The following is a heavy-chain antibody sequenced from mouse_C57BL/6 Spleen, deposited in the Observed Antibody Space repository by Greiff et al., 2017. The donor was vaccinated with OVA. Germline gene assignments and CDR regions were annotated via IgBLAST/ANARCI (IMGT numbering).Heavy chain of an antibody. CDR1: GYAFSSYW. CDR2: IYPGDGDT. J-gene: IGHJ1*03. V-gene: IGHV1-80*01. Sequence: QVQLKESGAELVKPGASVKISCKASGYAFSSYWMNWVKQRPGKGLEWIGQIYPGDGDTNYNGKFKGKATLTADKSSSTAYMQLSSLTSEDSAVYFCARASDDYDGYWYFDVWGTGTTVTVSS. D-gene: IGHD2-4*01. CDR3: ARASDDYDGYWYFDV.